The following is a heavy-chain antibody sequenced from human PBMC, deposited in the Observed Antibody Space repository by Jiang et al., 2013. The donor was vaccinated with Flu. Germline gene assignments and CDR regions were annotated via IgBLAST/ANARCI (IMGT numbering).Heavy chain of an antibody. V-gene: IGHV1-69*01. CDR1: GGTFSSYA. CDR3: ARGRLQQQLVRLYYYYYYGMDV. CDR2: IIPIFGTA. Sequence: QLVESGAEVKKPGSSVKVSCKASGGTFSSYAISWVRQAPGQGLEWMGGIIPIFGTANYAQKFQGRVTITADESTSTAYMELSSLRSEDTAVYYCARGRLQQQLVRLYYYYYYGMDVWGQGTTVTVSS. D-gene: IGHD6-13*01. J-gene: IGHJ6*02.